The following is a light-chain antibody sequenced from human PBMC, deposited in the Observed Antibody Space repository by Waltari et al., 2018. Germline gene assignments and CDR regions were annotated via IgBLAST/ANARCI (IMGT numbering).Light chain of an antibody. CDR3: SSYTSSSTLWV. V-gene: IGLV2-14*03. CDR1: SSDVGGYNY. J-gene: IGLJ3*02. CDR2: DVS. Sequence: QSVLTQPASVSGSPGQSITISCTGTSSDVGGYNYVSWYQQHPGKAPKIMIYDVSKLPSGVSNRFSGSKSGNTASLTISGLQAEDEADYYCSSYTSSSTLWVFGGGTKLTVL.